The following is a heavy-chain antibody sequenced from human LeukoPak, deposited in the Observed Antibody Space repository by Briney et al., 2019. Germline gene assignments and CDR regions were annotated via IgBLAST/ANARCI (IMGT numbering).Heavy chain of an antibody. J-gene: IGHJ2*01. CDR3: AREAAWGNWYFDL. D-gene: IGHD3-16*01. V-gene: IGHV3-30*03. CDR2: IGDTGRAK. Sequence: GGSQRLSCAASGFTFSRHGMHWVRQAPGKGLEWVAVIGDTGRAKYYADSVEGRFTASRDNSKNTLYLEMNSLRYDDTALYYCAREAAWGNWYFDLWGRGTLVTVSS. CDR1: GFTFSRHG.